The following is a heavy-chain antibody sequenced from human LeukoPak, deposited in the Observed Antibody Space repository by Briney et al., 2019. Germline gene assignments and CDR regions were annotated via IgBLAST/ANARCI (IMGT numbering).Heavy chain of an antibody. V-gene: IGHV3-7*01. CDR2: IKHDGSEE. D-gene: IGHD3-22*01. CDR1: GLTFSSHW. Sequence: GGSLRLSCAASGLTFSSHWMSWVRQAPGKGLEWVANIKHDGSEEYYVDSLKGRFTISRDNAKNSLYLQMNSLRAEDTAVYYCAREAPYYYDSSPCPFDYWGQGTLVTVSS. J-gene: IGHJ4*02. CDR3: AREAPYYYDSSPCPFDY.